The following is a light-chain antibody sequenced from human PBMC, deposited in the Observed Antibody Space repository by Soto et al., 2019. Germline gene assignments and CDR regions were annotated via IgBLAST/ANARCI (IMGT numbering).Light chain of an antibody. J-gene: IGKJ4*01. CDR1: QGLSNF. CDR3: QQANSFPLT. CDR2: AAS. V-gene: IGKV1-12*01. Sequence: DIQMTQSPSSLSASIGDRVTITCRASQGLSNFLAWYQQKPGKAPQLLISAASTLRSGVPSRFSGSGSGTDFILTISNLQPEDFATYFCQQANSFPLTFGGGTRVEI.